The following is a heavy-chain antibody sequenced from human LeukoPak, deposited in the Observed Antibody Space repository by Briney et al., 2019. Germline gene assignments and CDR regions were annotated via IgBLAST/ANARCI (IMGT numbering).Heavy chain of an antibody. Sequence: PGGSLRLSCAASEFTFSNAWMSWVRQAPGKGLEWVGRIKSKTDGGTTDYAAPVKGRFTISRDDSKNTLYLQMNGLKTEDTAVYYCTTRGTTVTTQFDYWGQGTLVTVSS. CDR3: TTRGTTVTTQFDY. D-gene: IGHD4-17*01. CDR1: EFTFSNAW. CDR2: IKSKTDGGTT. V-gene: IGHV3-15*01. J-gene: IGHJ4*02.